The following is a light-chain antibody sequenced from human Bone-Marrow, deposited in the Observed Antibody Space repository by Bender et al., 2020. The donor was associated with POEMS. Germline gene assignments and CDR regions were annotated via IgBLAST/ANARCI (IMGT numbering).Light chain of an antibody. CDR2: EVF. Sequence: QSALTQPASVSGSPGQSITVSCTGTDYNVWSYDLVAWYQQHPGKAPKVMIYEVFKRPSGVSNRFSGSKSGNTASLTISGLQAEDEADYYCCSYAGGPWMFGGGTKLTVL. J-gene: IGLJ3*02. V-gene: IGLV2-23*02. CDR3: CSYAGGPWM. CDR1: DYNVWSYDL.